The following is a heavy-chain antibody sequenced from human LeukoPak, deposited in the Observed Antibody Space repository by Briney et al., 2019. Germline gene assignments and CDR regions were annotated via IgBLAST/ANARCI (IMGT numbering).Heavy chain of an antibody. Sequence: PGGSLRLSCAASGFTFSSYGMHWVRQAPGKGLEWVAFIRYDGSNKYYADSVKGRITISRDNSKNTLYLQMNSLRAEDTAVYYCAKDRTVVAGNPFDFWGQGTLVTVSS. CDR1: GFTFSSYG. CDR3: AKDRTVVAGNPFDF. CDR2: IRYDGSNK. V-gene: IGHV3-30*02. J-gene: IGHJ4*02. D-gene: IGHD6-19*01.